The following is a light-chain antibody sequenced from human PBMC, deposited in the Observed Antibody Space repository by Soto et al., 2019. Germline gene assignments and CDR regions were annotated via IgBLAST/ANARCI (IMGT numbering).Light chain of an antibody. Sequence: DNQMTQSPSTLSGSVGDRVTVACRSSQTISSWLAWYQQKPGKAPKLLIYAASTLQSGVPSRFSGSGSGTDFTLTISCLQSEDFATYYCQQYYSYPLTFGGGTKVDIK. CDR1: QTISSW. V-gene: IGKV1-5*01. CDR2: AAS. CDR3: QQYYSYPLT. J-gene: IGKJ4*01.